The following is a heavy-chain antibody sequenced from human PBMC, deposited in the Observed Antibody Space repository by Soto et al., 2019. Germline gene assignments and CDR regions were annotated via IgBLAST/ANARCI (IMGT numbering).Heavy chain of an antibody. V-gene: IGHV4-39*01. Sequence: QLQLQESGPGLVKPSETLSLTCTVSGGSISSSSYYWGWIRQPPGKGLEWIGSIYYSGSTYYNPSLKSRVTISVDTSKNQFSLKLSSVTAADTAVYYCASINSVVVVAATPDAFDIWGQGTMVTVSS. J-gene: IGHJ3*02. CDR2: IYYSGST. D-gene: IGHD2-15*01. CDR1: GGSISSSSYY. CDR3: ASINSVVVVAATPDAFDI.